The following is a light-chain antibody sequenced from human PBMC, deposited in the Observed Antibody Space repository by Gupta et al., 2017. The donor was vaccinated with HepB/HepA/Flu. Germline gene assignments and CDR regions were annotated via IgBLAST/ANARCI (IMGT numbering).Light chain of an antibody. J-gene: IGKJ1*01. V-gene: IGKV3-15*01. CDR3: QQHNTWPRT. Sequence: EIVMTQSPATLSVSPGERATLSCRASQSIRSDLAWYQQKPGQAPRVLIYGASTRATGIPARFSGSGSGTEFTLTISSLQSEDFAVYYCQQHNTWPRTFGQGTKVEIK. CDR1: QSIRSD. CDR2: GAS.